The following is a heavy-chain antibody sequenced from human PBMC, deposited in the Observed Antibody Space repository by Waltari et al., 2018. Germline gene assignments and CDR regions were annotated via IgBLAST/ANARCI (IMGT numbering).Heavy chain of an antibody. V-gene: IGHV3-20*04. D-gene: IGHD3-10*01. CDR2: INWNGATA. J-gene: IGHJ6*03. Sequence: EAQVEESGGGVVRRGESLRLSCAASGFTLPDAGGNWVGQTPGKGREWVAGINWNGATADYAESVEGRFIISRDNAKNSLYLQMNSLRVEDTALYYCTRLEYTSSGYYYYMDVWGKGPQSASP. CDR1: GFTLPDAG. CDR3: TRLEYTSSGYYYYMDV.